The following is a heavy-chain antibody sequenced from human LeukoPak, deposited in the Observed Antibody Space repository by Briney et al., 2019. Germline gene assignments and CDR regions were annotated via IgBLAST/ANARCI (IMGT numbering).Heavy chain of an antibody. CDR2: IYYSGTT. D-gene: IGHD2-21*01. V-gene: IGHV4-39*01. CDR3: ARHRPSSTMSGIAL. J-gene: IGHJ4*02. CDR1: GGSINRGFYY. Sequence: KPSETLSLTCTVTGGSINRGFYYLGWIRQPPGKGLAWIGSIYYSGTTYYNPSLKSRVTISVDTSRNQFSLQLTSVTVADTAVYFCARHRPSSTMSGIALWGQGTLVTVSS.